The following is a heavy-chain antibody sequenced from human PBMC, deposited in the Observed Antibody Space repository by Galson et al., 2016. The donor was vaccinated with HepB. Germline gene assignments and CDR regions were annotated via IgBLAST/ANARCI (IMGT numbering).Heavy chain of an antibody. D-gene: IGHD6-13*01. CDR1: GGTFSNYA. J-gene: IGHJ3*02. Sequence: SVKVSCKASGGTFSNYAFSWVRRAPGQGLEWMGGIIAVFRIGNYAQKFQGRVKITADDSTSTAYMELSSLRSEDTAVYYCAREFPGSARGTHAAFHIWGQGTMVTVSS. CDR2: IIAVFRIG. CDR3: AREFPGSARGTHAAFHI. V-gene: IGHV1-69*13.